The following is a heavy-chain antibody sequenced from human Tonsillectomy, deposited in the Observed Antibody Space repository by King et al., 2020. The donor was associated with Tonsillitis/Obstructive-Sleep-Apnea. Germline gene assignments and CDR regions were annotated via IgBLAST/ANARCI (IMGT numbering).Heavy chain of an antibody. CDR2: MNQDGSER. D-gene: IGHD6-13*01. Sequence: VQLVESGGGLVQPGGSLRLSCAASGFTFSSYWMSWVRQAPGKGLEWVANMNQDGSERYYVDSVKGRFTISRDDAKNSLYLQLNSLRAEDTAVYYCAREQQLLPPLDYWGQGTLVIVSS. CDR1: GFTFSSYW. CDR3: AREQQLLPPLDY. J-gene: IGHJ4*02. V-gene: IGHV3-7*04.